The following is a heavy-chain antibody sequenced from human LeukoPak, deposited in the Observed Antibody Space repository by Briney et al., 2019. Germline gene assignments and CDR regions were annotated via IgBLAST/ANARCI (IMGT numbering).Heavy chain of an antibody. J-gene: IGHJ6*02. D-gene: IGHD2-15*01. V-gene: IGHV1-18*01. CDR1: GYTFTSYG. Sequence: ASVKVSCKASGYTFTSYGISWVRQAPGQGLEWMGWISAYNGNTNYAQKLQGRVTMTTDTSTSTAYMELRSLRSDDTAVYYCARDFVVVVAAIYYYYGMDVWGQETTVTVSS. CDR2: ISAYNGNT. CDR3: ARDFVVVVAAIYYYYGMDV.